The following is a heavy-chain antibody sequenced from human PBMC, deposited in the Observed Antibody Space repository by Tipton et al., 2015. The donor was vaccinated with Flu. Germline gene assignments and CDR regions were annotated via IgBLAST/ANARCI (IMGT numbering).Heavy chain of an antibody. J-gene: IGHJ4*02. D-gene: IGHD6-25*01. Sequence: SLRLSCLASGFTFDDYGMSWVRQVPGKGLEWVAGINWNGGSTSYAASVEGRFTISRDNGKKLLNLQMSSLRVEDTAFYYCARDPGYSGYDVHCWGQGTQVTVSS. CDR1: GFTFDDYG. V-gene: IGHV3-20*04. CDR2: INWNGGST. CDR3: ARDPGYSGYDVHC.